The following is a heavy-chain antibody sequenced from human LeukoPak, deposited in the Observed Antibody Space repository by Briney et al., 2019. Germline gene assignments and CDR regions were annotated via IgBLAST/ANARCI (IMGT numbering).Heavy chain of an antibody. CDR3: AKGGTVTNLGN. Sequence: SETLSLTCTVSGGSITNYYWSWIRQPPGKGLEWIGYVYSSGNTNYNPSLTSRVTISLDTSKNQFSLKLSSVTAADTAVYYCAKGGTVTNLGNWGQGTLVTVSS. J-gene: IGHJ4*02. CDR2: VYSSGNT. D-gene: IGHD1-26*01. CDR1: GGSITNYY. V-gene: IGHV4-59*01.